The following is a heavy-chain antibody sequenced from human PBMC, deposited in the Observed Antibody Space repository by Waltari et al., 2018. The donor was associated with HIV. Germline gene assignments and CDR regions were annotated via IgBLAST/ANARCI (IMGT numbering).Heavy chain of an antibody. D-gene: IGHD3-16*01. CDR2: INSDGSST. J-gene: IGHJ2*01. CDR1: GFTFSSYW. V-gene: IGHV3-74*01. CDR3: ARGAIWGHFDL. Sequence: EVQLVESGGGLVQPGGSLRLSCAASGFTFSSYWLHWVRQAPGKGLVLVSSINSDGSSTSYADSVKGRFTISRDSAKNTLYLQRNSLRAEDTAVYYCARGAIWGHFDLWGRGTLVTVSS.